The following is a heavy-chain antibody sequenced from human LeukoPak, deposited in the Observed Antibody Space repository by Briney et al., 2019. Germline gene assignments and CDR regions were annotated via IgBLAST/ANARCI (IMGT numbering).Heavy chain of an antibody. V-gene: IGHV4-59*01. CDR3: ARDLPDILTGGPYGMDV. J-gene: IGHJ6*02. Sequence: PSETLSLTCTVSGGSISSYYWSWIRHPPGKGLEWIGYIYYSGSTNYNPSLKSRVTISVDTSKNQFSLKLSSVTAADTAVYYCARDLPDILTGGPYGMDVWGQGTTVTVSS. CDR2: IYYSGST. D-gene: IGHD3-9*01. CDR1: GGSISSYY.